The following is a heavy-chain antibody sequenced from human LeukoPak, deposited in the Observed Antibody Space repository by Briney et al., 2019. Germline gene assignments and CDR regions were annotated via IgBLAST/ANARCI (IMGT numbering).Heavy chain of an antibody. CDR3: ATVRGNYGDSVWWYLDY. J-gene: IGHJ2*01. V-gene: IGHV3-74*01. Sequence: GGSLRLSCAASGFIFSSYWMHWVRQAPGKGLVWVSRISSDGRSTAYADSVKGRFTISRDNSKNTLYLQINSLSPEDTAVYYCATVRGNYGDSVWWYLDYWGRGTLVTVSS. D-gene: IGHD4-17*01. CDR1: GFIFSSYW. CDR2: ISSDGRST.